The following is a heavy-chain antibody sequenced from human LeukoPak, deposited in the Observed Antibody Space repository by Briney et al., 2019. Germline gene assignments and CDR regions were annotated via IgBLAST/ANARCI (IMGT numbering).Heavy chain of an antibody. D-gene: IGHD3-16*02. V-gene: IGHV4-61*02. J-gene: IGHJ5*02. CDR1: GDSISHGTHY. Sequence: NPSESLSLTCSVSGDSISHGTHYWRWIRQSAGQGLEWIERVYITGVTNYNPSLKTRVTISVDPSLNQFSLNLTSVTPADTAVYYCAREFLSSRRNWVDPWGQGTLVTVSS. CDR2: VYITGVT. CDR3: AREFLSSRRNWVDP.